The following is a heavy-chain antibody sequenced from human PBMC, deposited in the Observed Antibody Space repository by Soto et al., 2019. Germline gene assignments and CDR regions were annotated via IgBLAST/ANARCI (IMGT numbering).Heavy chain of an antibody. Sequence: QVQLVQSGAEVKKPGASVKVSCKASGYTFTNFDINWVRQAPGQGLEWMGWTNPKRGDAGYAQKFQGRVTMAXDTSKSIAYMEVSRLRSEDTAMYYCARINSDCVRTSCHLDYWGQGTLVTVSS. V-gene: IGHV1-8*01. CDR1: GYTFTNFD. D-gene: IGHD2-2*01. CDR2: TNPKRGDA. CDR3: ARINSDCVRTSCHLDY. J-gene: IGHJ4*02.